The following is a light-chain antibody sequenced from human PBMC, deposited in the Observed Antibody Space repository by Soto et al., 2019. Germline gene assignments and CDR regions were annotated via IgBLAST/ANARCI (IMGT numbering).Light chain of an antibody. CDR3: HQYDSWT. CDR2: GAS. Sequence: IVLTHSPGTLSLSPWERATLSCRASQSVSSSYLAWYQQKPGQAPRLLIYGASSRATGIPDRFSGSGSGTDFTLTISRLEPEDFAVYYCHQYDSWTFGQGTKVDIK. J-gene: IGKJ1*01. V-gene: IGKV3-20*01. CDR1: QSVSSSY.